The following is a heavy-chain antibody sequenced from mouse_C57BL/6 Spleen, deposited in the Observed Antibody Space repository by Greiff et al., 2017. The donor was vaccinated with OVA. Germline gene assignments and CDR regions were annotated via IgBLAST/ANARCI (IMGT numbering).Heavy chain of an antibody. J-gene: IGHJ2*01. CDR3: ARAHGNYEIDY. Sequence: QVQLQQPGAELVKPGASVKLSCKASGYTSTSYWMQWVKQRPGQGLEWIGEIDPSDSYTNYNQKFKGKATLTVDTSSSTAYMQLSSLTSEDSAVYYCARAHGNYEIDYWGQGTTLTVSS. D-gene: IGHD2-1*01. CDR1: GYTSTSYW. V-gene: IGHV1-50*01. CDR2: IDPSDSYT.